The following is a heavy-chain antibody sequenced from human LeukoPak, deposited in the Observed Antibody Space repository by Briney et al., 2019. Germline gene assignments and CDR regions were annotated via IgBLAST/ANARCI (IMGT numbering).Heavy chain of an antibody. CDR2: ISAYNGNT. CDR3: ARQGYCSSTSCYADCFDY. V-gene: IGHV1-18*01. Sequence: ASVKVSCKASGYTFTSYGISWVRQAPGQGLEWMGWISAYNGNTNYAQKLQGRVTMTTDTSTSTAYMELRSLRSDDTAVYYCARQGYCSSTSCYADCFDYWGQGTLVTVSS. D-gene: IGHD2-2*01. CDR1: GYTFTSYG. J-gene: IGHJ4*02.